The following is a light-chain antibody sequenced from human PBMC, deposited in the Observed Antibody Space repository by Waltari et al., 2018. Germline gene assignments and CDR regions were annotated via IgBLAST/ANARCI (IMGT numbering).Light chain of an antibody. V-gene: IGLV1-47*01. J-gene: IGLJ3*02. CDR3: AAWDDSLSGWV. CDR2: RNN. Sequence: QSVLTQPPSASSTPGQRLPLPCSDTRPNIGTNYVNWYQQLPGTAPKLLIYRNNQRPSGVPDRFSGSKSGTSASLAISGLRSEDEADYYCAAWDDSLSGWVFGGGTKLTVL. CDR1: RPNIGTNY.